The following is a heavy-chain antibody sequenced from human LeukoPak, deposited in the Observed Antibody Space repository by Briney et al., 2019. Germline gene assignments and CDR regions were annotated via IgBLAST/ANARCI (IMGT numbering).Heavy chain of an antibody. Sequence: GASVKVSCKASGYTFTSYSTSWVRQAPGQGLEWMGWISAYNGNTIYAQKVKGRVTMTTDTSTSTAYMELRSLKSDDTAVYYCARASYCSGGSCYSDYWGQGTLVTVSS. V-gene: IGHV1-18*01. J-gene: IGHJ4*02. CDR1: GYTFTSYS. CDR2: ISAYNGNT. D-gene: IGHD2-15*01. CDR3: ARASYCSGGSCYSDY.